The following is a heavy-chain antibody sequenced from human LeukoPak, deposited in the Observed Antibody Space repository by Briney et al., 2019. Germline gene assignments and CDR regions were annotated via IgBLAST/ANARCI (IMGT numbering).Heavy chain of an antibody. D-gene: IGHD2-15*01. Sequence: PGGSLRLSCAASGFTFSRYWMSWVRQAPGKGLEWVANIKEDGSEKYYVDPVKGRLTISRDNAKNSLSLQIKSLRAEDTAVYYCARQKAVVVVAATPDEDYGDYVDYYYYMDVWGKGTTVTVSS. CDR2: IKEDGSEK. CDR1: GFTFSRYW. CDR3: ARQKAVVVVAATPDEDYGDYVDYYYYMDV. V-gene: IGHV3-7*01. J-gene: IGHJ6*03.